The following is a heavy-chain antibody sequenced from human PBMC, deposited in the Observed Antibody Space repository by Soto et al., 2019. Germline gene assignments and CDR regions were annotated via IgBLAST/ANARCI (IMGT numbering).Heavy chain of an antibody. CDR3: TTDPPVL. CDR1: RFNFTSAW. CDR2: IKSKADGGTT. J-gene: IGHJ3*01. V-gene: IGHV3-15*01. Sequence: TGGSLRLSCAVSRFNFTSAWMSWVRQAPGRGLEWVGRIKSKADGGTTDYGAPVKGRFIISRDDSEDTLYLLMNSLQTGDTAVYYCTTDPPVLWGQGTMVTVSS.